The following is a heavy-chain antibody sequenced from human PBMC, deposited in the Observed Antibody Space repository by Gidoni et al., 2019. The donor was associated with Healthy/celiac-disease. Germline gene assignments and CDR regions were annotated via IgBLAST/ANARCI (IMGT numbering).Heavy chain of an antibody. CDR1: GSTFTGYY. J-gene: IGHJ4*02. CDR2: INPNSGGT. CDR3: ASLALRYFDWSPPFDY. D-gene: IGHD3-9*01. Sequence: QVQLVQSGAEVQKPGASVKVSCTASGSTFTGYYMHWVRQAPGQGLEWMGWINPNSGGTNYAQKFQGRVTMTRDTSISTAYMELSRLRSDDTAVYYCASLALRYFDWSPPFDYWGQGTLVTVSS. V-gene: IGHV1-2*02.